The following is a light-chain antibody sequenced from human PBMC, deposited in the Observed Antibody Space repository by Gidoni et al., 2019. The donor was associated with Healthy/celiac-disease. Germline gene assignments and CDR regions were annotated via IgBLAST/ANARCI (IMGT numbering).Light chain of an antibody. CDR2: AAS. J-gene: IGKJ2*01. CDR3: QQSYSTSPT. V-gene: IGKV1-39*01. Sequence: TITCRASQSISSYLNWYQQKPGKAPKLLIYAASSLQSGVPSRFSGSGSGTDFTLTISSLQPEDFATYYCQQSYSTSPTFXXXTKLEIK. CDR1: QSISSY.